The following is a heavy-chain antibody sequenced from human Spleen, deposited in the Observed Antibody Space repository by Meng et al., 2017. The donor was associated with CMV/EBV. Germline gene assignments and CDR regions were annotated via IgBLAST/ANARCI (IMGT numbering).Heavy chain of an antibody. CDR2: IIPLLDIV. Sequence: SVKVSCKASGYTFTSYHIKRVRQAPGQGLEWMGAIIPLLDIVNYAQKFQGRVTITADKTTTTVYMELTSLTSEDTAVYYCAINWDIVVVPAAGQRSPPDYWGQGTLVTVSS. J-gene: IGHJ4*02. D-gene: IGHD2-2*01. CDR3: AINWDIVVVPAAGQRSPPDY. CDR1: GYTFTSYH. V-gene: IGHV1-69*10.